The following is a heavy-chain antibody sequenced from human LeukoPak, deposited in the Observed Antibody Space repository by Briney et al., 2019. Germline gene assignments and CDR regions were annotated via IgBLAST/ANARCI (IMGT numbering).Heavy chain of an antibody. CDR2: INSDGSST. J-gene: IGHJ6*03. Sequence: GGSLRLSCAASGITLSPYWMHWVRQIPGKGLAWVSRINSDGSSTAYANPVKGRFTISRDNANNMLYLQMNTLRADDTAVYYCAREITCPDGTDCSCMDVWGKGSTVTVSS. CDR3: AREITCPDGTDCSCMDV. D-gene: IGHD3-10*01. V-gene: IGHV3-74*01. CDR1: GITLSPYW.